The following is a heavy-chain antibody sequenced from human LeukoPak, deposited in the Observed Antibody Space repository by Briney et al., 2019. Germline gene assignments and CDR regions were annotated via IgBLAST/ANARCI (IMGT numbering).Heavy chain of an antibody. CDR1: GGSFSGYY. J-gene: IGHJ4*02. CDR3: ARGRSYYRYYFDY. CDR2: INHSGST. D-gene: IGHD1-26*01. Sequence: SETLSLTCAVYGGSFSGYYWSWIRQPPGKGLEWIGEINHSGSTNYNPSLKTRVTISVDTSKNQFSLKLSSVTAADTAVYYCARGRSYYRYYFDYWGQGTLVTVSS. V-gene: IGHV4-34*01.